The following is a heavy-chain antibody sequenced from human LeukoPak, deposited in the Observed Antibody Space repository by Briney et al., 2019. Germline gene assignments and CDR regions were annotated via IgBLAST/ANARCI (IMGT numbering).Heavy chain of an antibody. Sequence: GGSLRLSCAASGFTFSSYGMHWVRQAPGKGLEWVAVIWYDGSNKYYADSVKGRFTISRDNSKNTLYLQMDSLRAEDTAVYYCARVYSNSPEYGMDVWGQGTTVTVSS. CDR2: IWYDGSNK. J-gene: IGHJ6*02. D-gene: IGHD4-11*01. CDR3: ARVYSNSPEYGMDV. CDR1: GFTFSSYG. V-gene: IGHV3-33*01.